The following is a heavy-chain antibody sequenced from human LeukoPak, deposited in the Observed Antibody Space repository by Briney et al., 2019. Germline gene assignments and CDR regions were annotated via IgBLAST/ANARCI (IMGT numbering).Heavy chain of an antibody. V-gene: IGHV3-74*01. J-gene: IGHJ3*02. CDR3: ARRGAVANAFDI. Sequence: GGSLRLSCAASGFTFSSYWMEWVRQAPGKGLVWVSRINSDGSSTSYADSVKGRFTISRDNAKNTLYLQMNSLRAEDTAVYYCARRGAVANAFDIWGQGTMVTVSS. D-gene: IGHD6-19*01. CDR2: INSDGSST. CDR1: GFTFSSYW.